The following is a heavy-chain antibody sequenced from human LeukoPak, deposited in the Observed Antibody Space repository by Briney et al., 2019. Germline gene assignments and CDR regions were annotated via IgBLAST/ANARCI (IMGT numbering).Heavy chain of an antibody. J-gene: IGHJ4*02. CDR2: MNPNSGNT. CDR3: ARGPSYYDSSGYYISDY. D-gene: IGHD3-22*01. Sequence: GASVKVSCKASGYTFTSYDINWVRQATGQGLEWMGWMNPNSGNTGYAQKFQGRVTMTRNTSISTAYMELSSLRSEDTAVCYCARGPSYYDSSGYYISDYWGQGTLVTVSS. V-gene: IGHV1-8*01. CDR1: GYTFTSYD.